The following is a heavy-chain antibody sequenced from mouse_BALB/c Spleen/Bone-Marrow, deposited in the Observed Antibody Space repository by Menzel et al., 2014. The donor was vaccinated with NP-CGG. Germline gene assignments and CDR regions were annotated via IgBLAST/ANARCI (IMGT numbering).Heavy chain of an antibody. CDR1: GFDFSRYW. J-gene: IGHJ3*01. Sequence: EVKLMESGGGLVQPGGSLKLSCAASGFDFSRYWMSWVRQAPGKGLEWIGEINPDSSTINYTPSLKDKFIISRDNAKNTLYLQMSKVRSEDTALYYCERHGYYGGFAYWGQGTLVTVSA. V-gene: IGHV4-1*02. CDR2: INPDSSTI. CDR3: ERHGYYGGFAY. D-gene: IGHD2-3*01.